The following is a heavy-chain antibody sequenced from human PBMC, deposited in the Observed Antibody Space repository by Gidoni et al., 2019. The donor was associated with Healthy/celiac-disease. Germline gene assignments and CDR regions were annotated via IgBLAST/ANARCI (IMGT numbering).Heavy chain of an antibody. Sequence: QVQLVQSGAEVKKPGSSVKVSCKASGGTFSSYAISWGRQATGQGLEGMGGIISIFGTENYAQKFQGRVTITADESTSTAYMGLSSLRSEDTAVYYCARDGLPGSYGVYRRDGMDVWGQGTTVTVSS. CDR3: ARDGLPGSYGVYRRDGMDV. CDR1: GGTFSSYA. J-gene: IGHJ6*02. D-gene: IGHD2-8*01. V-gene: IGHV1-69*01. CDR2: IISIFGTE.